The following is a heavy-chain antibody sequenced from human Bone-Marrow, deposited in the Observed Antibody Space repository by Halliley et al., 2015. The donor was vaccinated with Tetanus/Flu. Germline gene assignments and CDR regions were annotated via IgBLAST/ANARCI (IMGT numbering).Heavy chain of an antibody. D-gene: IGHD2-21*02. Sequence: SLRLSRVASGFIFRSFDMNWVRQAPGKGPEWISYISNSGSTIFYADSVEGRFTVSRDNAKNSVFLQMNSLRVEDTAVYYCARDFTGEVTALHYYYGMDVWGQGTTVPVSS. V-gene: IGHV3-48*03. CDR2: ISNSGSTI. CDR1: GFIFRSFD. CDR3: ARDFTGEVTALHYYYGMDV. J-gene: IGHJ6*02.